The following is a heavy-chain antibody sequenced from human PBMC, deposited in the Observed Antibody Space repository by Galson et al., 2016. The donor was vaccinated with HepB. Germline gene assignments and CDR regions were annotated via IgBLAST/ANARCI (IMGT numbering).Heavy chain of an antibody. CDR3: ARTHYDCSNNNCYLPDYYYYGMDV. Sequence: SVKVSCKASGCTFSSYAISWVRQAPGQGLEWMGGINPIFGTTNYGQKFQGRVTITADKSTSTAYMELTSLRSEDTAVYYCARTHYDCSNNNCYLPDYYYYGMDVWGQGTTVTVSS. D-gene: IGHD2-2*01. CDR1: GCTFSSYA. V-gene: IGHV1-69*06. CDR2: INPIFGTT. J-gene: IGHJ6*02.